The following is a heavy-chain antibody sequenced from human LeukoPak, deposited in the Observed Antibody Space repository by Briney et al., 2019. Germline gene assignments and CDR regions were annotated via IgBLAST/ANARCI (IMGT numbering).Heavy chain of an antibody. CDR2: IIPIFGTA. V-gene: IGHV1-69*13. CDR1: GGTFSSYA. CDR3: ARDPGNVAAAERGYGMDV. J-gene: IGHJ6*04. Sequence: SVTVSCKASGGTFSSYAISWVRQAPGQGLEWMGGIIPIFGTANYAQKFQGRVTITADESTSTAYMELSSLRSEDTAVYYCARDPGNVAAAERGYGMDVWGNGTTVTVSS. D-gene: IGHD6-13*01.